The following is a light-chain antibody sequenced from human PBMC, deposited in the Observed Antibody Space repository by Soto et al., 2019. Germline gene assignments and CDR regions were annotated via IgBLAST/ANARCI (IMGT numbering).Light chain of an antibody. CDR1: SSDVGGYNY. CDR3: SSYACSNNLVV. Sequence: QSALTQPPSASGSPGQSVTISCTGTSSDVGGYNYVSWYQQHTGKAPKLMIYEVSKRPSGVPDRFSGSRSDNTASLTVSGLQADDESDYYCSSYACSNNLVVFGGGTKLTVL. CDR2: EVS. J-gene: IGLJ2*01. V-gene: IGLV2-8*01.